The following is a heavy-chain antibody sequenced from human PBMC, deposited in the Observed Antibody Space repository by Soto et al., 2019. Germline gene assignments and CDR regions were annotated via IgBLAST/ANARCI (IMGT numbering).Heavy chain of an antibody. CDR1: GYTFIDYY. CDR2: VSPRSGGT. J-gene: IGHJ5*02. V-gene: IGHV1-2*02. CDR3: TKKGRVPFPFDP. Sequence: ASVKVSCKASGYTFIDYYIHWVRQAPGQGLEWMGWVSPRSGGTNYAQKFLGRVTITRETSIRTAYMELTGLTSEDTAVYYCTKKGRVPFPFDPWCKGPWVTVFS. D-gene: IGHD2-8*01.